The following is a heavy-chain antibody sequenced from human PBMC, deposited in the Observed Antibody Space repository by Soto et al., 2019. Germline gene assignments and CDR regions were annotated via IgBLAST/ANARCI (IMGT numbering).Heavy chain of an antibody. CDR1: GGYVTSDEDY. J-gene: IGHJ4*02. Sequence: SETLSLTCTVSGGYVTSDEDYWTWIRQSPGKGLEWIGYISNSGSTGYNPSLKTRLSMSVDRSKNQFTLRLTSVTAADTAVYFCATESGSNYGYFDHWGQGTQVTVSS. CDR3: ATESGSNYGYFDH. V-gene: IGHV4-30-4*01. D-gene: IGHD5-18*01. CDR2: ISNSGST.